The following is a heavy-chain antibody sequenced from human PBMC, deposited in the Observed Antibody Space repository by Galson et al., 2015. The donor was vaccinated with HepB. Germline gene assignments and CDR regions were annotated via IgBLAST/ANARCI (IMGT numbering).Heavy chain of an antibody. CDR1: GFTLSSYA. D-gene: IGHD3-16*01. CDR3: AKARRGWGYYFDY. Sequence: SLRLSCAASGFTLSSYAMSWVRQAPGRGLEWVSAISGSGGSTYYADSVKGRFTISRDNSKNTLYLQMNSLRAEDTAVYYCAKARRGWGYYFDYWGQGTLVTVSS. J-gene: IGHJ4*02. V-gene: IGHV3-23*01. CDR2: ISGSGGST.